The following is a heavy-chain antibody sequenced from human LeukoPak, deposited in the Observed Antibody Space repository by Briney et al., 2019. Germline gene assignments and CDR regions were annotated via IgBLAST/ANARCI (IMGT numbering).Heavy chain of an antibody. CDR3: ARRSPLVVVTAAHYYDY. CDR1: GDSITNSNYF. CDR2: VFYNGNT. V-gene: IGHV4-39*01. J-gene: IGHJ4*02. D-gene: IGHD2-21*02. Sequence: PSETLSLTCTVSGDSITNSNYFWGWIRQPPGQGLEWIGEVFYNGNTHYNPSLKSRVTISTDTSKNQFSLTLTAVTASDTAIYCCARRSPLVVVTAAHYYDYWGQGTLVTVSS.